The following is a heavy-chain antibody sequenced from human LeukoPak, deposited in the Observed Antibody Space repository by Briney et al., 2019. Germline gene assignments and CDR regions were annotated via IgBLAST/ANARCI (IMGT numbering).Heavy chain of an antibody. CDR3: ARGFRPGGIVVVPAANYYYYMDV. D-gene: IGHD2-2*01. CDR1: GGTFSSYA. J-gene: IGHJ6*03. V-gene: IGHV1-69*05. Sequence: ASVKVSCKASGGTFSSYAISWVRQAPGQGLEWMGGIIPIFGTANYAQKFQGRVTITTDEPTSTAYMELSSLRSEDTAVYYCARGFRPGGIVVVPAANYYYYMDVWGKGTTVTVSS. CDR2: IIPIFGTA.